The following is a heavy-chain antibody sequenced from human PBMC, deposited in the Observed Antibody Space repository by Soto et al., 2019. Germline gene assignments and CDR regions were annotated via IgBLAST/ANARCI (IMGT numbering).Heavy chain of an antibody. CDR3: ASLKTLGYCSSTSCYDFDY. D-gene: IGHD2-2*01. CDR1: GGSFSGYY. J-gene: IGHJ4*02. V-gene: IGHV4-34*01. Sequence: SETLSLTCAVYGGSFSGYYWSWIRQPPGKGLEWIGEINHSGSTNYNPSLKSRVTISVDTSKNQFSLKLSSVTAADTAVYYCASLKTLGYCSSTSCYDFDYWGQGTLVTVSS. CDR2: INHSGST.